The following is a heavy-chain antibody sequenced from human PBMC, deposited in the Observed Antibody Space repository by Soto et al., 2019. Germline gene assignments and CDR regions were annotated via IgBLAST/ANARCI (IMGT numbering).Heavy chain of an antibody. Sequence: SETLSLTCTVSGGYISGYYWSWIRQPPGKGLEWIGNVYYSGGAKYNPSVKRRVSISVDTSKNQFSRNLSSVTAADTAVYYCTRDGDGRMTTNPYYYYGMDVWGPGSTVTVSS. CDR2: VYYSGGA. J-gene: IGHJ6*02. CDR3: TRDGDGRMTTNPYYYYGMDV. D-gene: IGHD2-21*02. V-gene: IGHV4-59*01. CDR1: GGYISGYY.